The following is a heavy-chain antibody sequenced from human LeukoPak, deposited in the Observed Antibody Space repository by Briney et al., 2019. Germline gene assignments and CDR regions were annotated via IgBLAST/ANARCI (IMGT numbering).Heavy chain of an antibody. V-gene: IGHV3-23*01. J-gene: IGHJ3*02. CDR2: FSGSGGIT. Sequence: GGSLRLSCGASVFTFSSYAMSWVRQAPGKGVEWVSAFSGSGGITYYADSVKGRFTISRDNSKNPLYLQMNSLRAEDTAVYYCAKLPDSSGPPYAFDIWGQGTMVTVSS. CDR3: AKLPDSSGPPYAFDI. D-gene: IGHD6-19*01. CDR1: VFTFSSYA.